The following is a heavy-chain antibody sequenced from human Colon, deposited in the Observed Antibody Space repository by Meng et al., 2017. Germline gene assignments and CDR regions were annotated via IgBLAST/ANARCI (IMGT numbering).Heavy chain of an antibody. Sequence: SETLSLTCTVSGDSITNSNYYWTWIRQPAGKGLEYIWRIHPSGSTDYNPSLMSRVTITPDTAKTQFSMNLNSVTSADTAVYYCAREPGGTHSFFDYWGQGMLVTVSS. J-gene: IGHJ4*02. D-gene: IGHD2-8*02. CDR1: GDSITNSNYY. CDR3: AREPGGTHSFFDY. CDR2: IHPSGST. V-gene: IGHV4-61*02.